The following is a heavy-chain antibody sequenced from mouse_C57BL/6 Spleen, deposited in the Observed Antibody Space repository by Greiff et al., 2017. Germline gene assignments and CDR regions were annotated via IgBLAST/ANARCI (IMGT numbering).Heavy chain of an antibody. CDR2: INPSNGGT. CDR3: ARVRGPYWYFDV. J-gene: IGHJ1*03. CDR1: GYTFTSYW. Sequence: QVQLQQPGTELVKPGASVKLSCKASGYTFTSYWMHWVKQRPGQGLEWIGNINPSNGGTNYNEKFKSKATLTVDKSSSTAYMQLSSLTSEDSAVYDCARVRGPYWYFDVWGTGTTVTVSS. V-gene: IGHV1-53*01.